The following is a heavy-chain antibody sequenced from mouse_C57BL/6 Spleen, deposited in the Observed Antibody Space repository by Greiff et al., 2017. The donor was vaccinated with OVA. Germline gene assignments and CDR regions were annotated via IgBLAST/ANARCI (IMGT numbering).Heavy chain of an antibody. V-gene: IGHV1-76*01. CDR3: ARGGGYAMDY. CDR2: IYPGGGNT. CDR1: GYTFTDYY. J-gene: IGHJ4*01. Sequence: QVQLQQSGAELVRPGASVKLSCKASGYTFTDYYINWVKQRPGQGLEWIARIYPGGGNTYYNAKFKGKDTLTAEKSSSTAYMQLSSLTSEVSAVYFCARGGGYAMDYWGQGTSVTVSS.